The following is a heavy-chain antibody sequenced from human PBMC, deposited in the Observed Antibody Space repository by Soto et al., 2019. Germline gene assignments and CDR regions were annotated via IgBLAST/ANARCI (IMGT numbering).Heavy chain of an antibody. D-gene: IGHD4-17*01. J-gene: IGHJ3*02. CDR1: GEGLSSYA. Sequence: SSLNGSCKGAGEGLSSYASGCGRQAPGQGLEWMGGIIPIFGTANYAQKFQGRVTITADESTSTAYMELSSLRSEDTAVYYCARGGLYGDYGEAFDIWGQGTMVTVSS. CDR2: IIPIFGTA. CDR3: ARGGLYGDYGEAFDI. V-gene: IGHV1-69*01.